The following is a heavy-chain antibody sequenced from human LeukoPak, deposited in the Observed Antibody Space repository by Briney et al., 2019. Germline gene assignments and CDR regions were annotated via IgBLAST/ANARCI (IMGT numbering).Heavy chain of an antibody. D-gene: IGHD6-6*01. CDR2: ISSSGSAI. J-gene: IGHJ5*01. Sequence: PGASLRLSCVATGFAFSTYEMSWVRQAPGKGLECVSHISSSGSAIYYADSVKGRFSISRDNARKSLYLQMNSLRAEDTALYYCARDPYSSSFFDCWGQGTLVTVSS. V-gene: IGHV3-48*03. CDR1: GFAFSTYE. CDR3: ARDPYSSSFFDC.